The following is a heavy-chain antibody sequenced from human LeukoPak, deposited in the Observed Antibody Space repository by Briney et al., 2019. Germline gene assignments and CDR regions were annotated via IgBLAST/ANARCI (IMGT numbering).Heavy chain of an antibody. CDR3: ARDKYGDYDY. CDR1: GFTFSSYG. J-gene: IGHJ4*02. V-gene: IGHV3-30*03. D-gene: IGHD4-17*01. Sequence: GGSLRLSCAASGFTFSSYGMHWVRQAPGKGLEWVAVISYDGSNKYYADSVKGRFTISRDNSKNTLYLQMNGLSAEDTAVYYCARDKYGDYDYWGQGTLVTVSS. CDR2: ISYDGSNK.